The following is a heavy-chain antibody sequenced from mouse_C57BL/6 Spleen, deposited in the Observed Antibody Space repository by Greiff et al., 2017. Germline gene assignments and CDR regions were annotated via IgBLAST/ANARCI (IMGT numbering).Heavy chain of an antibody. J-gene: IGHJ2*01. CDR1: GYTFTDYY. D-gene: IGHD2-5*01. CDR3: ARARGYSNYVDY. Sequence: VMLVESGAELVRPGASVKLSCKASGYTFTDYYINWVKQRPGQGLEWIARIYPGSGNTYYNEKFKGKATLTAEKSSSTAYMQLSSLTSEDSAVYFCARARGYSNYVDYWGQGTTLTVSS. CDR2: IYPGSGNT. V-gene: IGHV1-76*01.